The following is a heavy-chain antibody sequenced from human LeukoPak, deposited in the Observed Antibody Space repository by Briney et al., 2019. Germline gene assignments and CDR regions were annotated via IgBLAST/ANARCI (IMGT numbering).Heavy chain of an antibody. V-gene: IGHV4-59*01. J-gene: IGHJ4*02. CDR1: GGSISSYY. CDR2: IYYSGST. D-gene: IGHD5-12*01. Sequence: SETLSLTCTVSGGSISSYYWSWIRQPPGKGLEWIGYIYYSGSTNYNPSLKSRVTISVDTSKNPFSLKLSSVTAADTAVYYCARGAATRIIDYWGQGTLVTVSS. CDR3: ARGAATRIIDY.